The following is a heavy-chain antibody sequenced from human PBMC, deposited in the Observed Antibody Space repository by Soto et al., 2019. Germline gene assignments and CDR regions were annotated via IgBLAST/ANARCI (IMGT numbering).Heavy chain of an antibody. CDR3: TRDGSVLRFLEWLF. Sequence: LRLSCTASGFTFGDYAMSWVRQAPGKGLEWVGFIRSKAYGGTTEYAASVKGRFTISRDDSKSIAYLQMNSLKTEDTAVYYCTRDGSVLRFLEWLFWGQGTLVTVSS. V-gene: IGHV3-49*04. CDR1: GFTFGDYA. D-gene: IGHD3-3*01. J-gene: IGHJ4*02. CDR2: IRSKAYGGTT.